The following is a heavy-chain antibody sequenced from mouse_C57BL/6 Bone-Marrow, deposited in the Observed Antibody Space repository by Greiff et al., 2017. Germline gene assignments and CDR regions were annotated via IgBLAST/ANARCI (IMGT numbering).Heavy chain of an antibody. CDR3: ARGGWLPFDY. V-gene: IGHV1-69*01. J-gene: IGHJ2*01. Sequence: VQLQQPGAELVMPGASVKLSCKASGHTFTSYWMHWVKQRPGQGLEWIGEIDPSDSYTNYNQKIKGKSTLTVDKSSSTAYMQLSSLTSEDSAVYYCARGGWLPFDYWGQGTTLTVSS. D-gene: IGHD2-3*01. CDR2: IDPSDSYT. CDR1: GHTFTSYW.